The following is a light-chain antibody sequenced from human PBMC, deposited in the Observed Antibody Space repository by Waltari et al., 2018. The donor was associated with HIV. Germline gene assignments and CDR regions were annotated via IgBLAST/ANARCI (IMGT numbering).Light chain of an antibody. CDR2: ENN. Sequence: QSVLTQPPSVSAAPGQKVTISCSGSSSNIGNHHVSWYQQLPGTTPKLLIYENNKRPSGIPDRFSGSKSGTSATLGVTGLQTGDEADYYCGTWDTSLSAVLFGGGTKLTVL. V-gene: IGLV1-51*02. CDR1: SSNIGNHH. CDR3: GTWDTSLSAVL. J-gene: IGLJ2*01.